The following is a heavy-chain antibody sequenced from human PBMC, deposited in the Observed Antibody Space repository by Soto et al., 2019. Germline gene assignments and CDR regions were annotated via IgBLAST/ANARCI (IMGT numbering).Heavy chain of an antibody. CDR1: GESFSDYY. Sequence: SETLSLTCAVYGESFSDYYCSWIRQPPGKGLEWIEEINHSGVTNYNPSLKSRVTMSVDTSKNQFSLKLSSVTAADTAVYYCTTTPVDFVSTGDRWGQGTLVTVSS. D-gene: IGHD5-12*01. V-gene: IGHV4-34*01. J-gene: IGHJ5*02. CDR3: TTTPVDFVSTGDR. CDR2: INHSGVT.